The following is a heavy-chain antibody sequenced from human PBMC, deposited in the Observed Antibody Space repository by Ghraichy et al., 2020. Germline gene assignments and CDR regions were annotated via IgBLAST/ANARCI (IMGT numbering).Heavy chain of an antibody. Sequence: SETLSLTCTVSGASISSGGYYWSWIRQHPWKGLEWIGYIYYSGRTYYNPSLKSRLTISVDTSKNQFSLRLSSVTAADTAVYYCASEYNNPWYFDYWGQGTLVTVSS. D-gene: IGHD1-14*01. CDR3: ASEYNNPWYFDY. CDR1: GASISSGGYY. V-gene: IGHV4-31*03. CDR2: IYYSGRT. J-gene: IGHJ4*02.